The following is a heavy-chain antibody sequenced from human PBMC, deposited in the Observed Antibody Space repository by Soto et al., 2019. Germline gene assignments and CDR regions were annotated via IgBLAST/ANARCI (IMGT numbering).Heavy chain of an antibody. J-gene: IGHJ4*02. Sequence: QVQLVQSGAEVKEPGASVKVACKASGYTFTSYGISWVRQAPGQGLEWMGWISDHNGNTNYAQNLQGRVTMTTDTSTTTAYMELKNLRSDDTAVYYCARDRSNSEYWGQGTLVTVSS. CDR3: ARDRSNSEY. CDR2: ISDHNGNT. V-gene: IGHV1-18*01. D-gene: IGHD6-13*01. CDR1: GYTFTSYG.